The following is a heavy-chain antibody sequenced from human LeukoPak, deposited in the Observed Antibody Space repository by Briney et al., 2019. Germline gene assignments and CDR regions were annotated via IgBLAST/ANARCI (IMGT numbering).Heavy chain of an antibody. CDR1: GFNFIGYE. J-gene: IGHJ4*02. D-gene: IGHD3-10*01. Sequence: GGSLRLSCVASGFNFIGYEMHWVRQAPGRGLEWVSYINSRGSTICYGHSVKGRFTISRDNAENSLYLEMNSLRVEDTALYYCARGRSYRNFDYWGQGTLVTVS. V-gene: IGHV3-48*03. CDR2: INSRGSTI. CDR3: ARGRSYRNFDY.